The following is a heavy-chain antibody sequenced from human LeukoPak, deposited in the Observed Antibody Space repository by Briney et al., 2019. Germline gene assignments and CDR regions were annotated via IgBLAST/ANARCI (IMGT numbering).Heavy chain of an antibody. V-gene: IGHV4-59*01. D-gene: IGHD3-10*01. CDR2: IYYSGST. J-gene: IGHJ4*02. CDR3: ARAPYTGSFDY. CDR1: GGSISSYY. Sequence: LETLSLTCTVSGGSISSYYWSWIRQPPGKGLEWIGYIYYSGSTNYNPSLKSRVTISVDTSKNQFSLKLSSVTAADTAVYYCARAPYTGSFDYWGQGTLVTVSS.